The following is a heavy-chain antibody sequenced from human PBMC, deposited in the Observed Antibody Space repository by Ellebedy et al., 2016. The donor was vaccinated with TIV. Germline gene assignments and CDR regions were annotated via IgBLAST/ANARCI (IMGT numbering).Heavy chain of an antibody. CDR2: ISSSSSTI. Sequence: GESLKISCAASGFTFSSYSMNWVRQAPGKGLEWVSYISSSSSTIYYADSVKGRFTISRDNAKNSLYLQMNSLRDEDTAVYYCAGPMVRGESWYFDLWGRGTLVTVSS. D-gene: IGHD3-10*01. CDR1: GFTFSSYS. J-gene: IGHJ2*01. CDR3: AGPMVRGESWYFDL. V-gene: IGHV3-48*02.